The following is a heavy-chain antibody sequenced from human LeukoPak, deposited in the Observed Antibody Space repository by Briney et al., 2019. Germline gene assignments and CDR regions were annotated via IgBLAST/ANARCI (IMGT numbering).Heavy chain of an antibody. CDR2: ISSSSSTI. J-gene: IGHJ5*02. CDR1: GFTFSSYS. V-gene: IGHV3-48*01. CDR3: FSLEQLVSWFDP. Sequence: QSGGSLRLSCAASGFTFSSYSMNWVRQAPGKGLEWVSYISSSSSTIYYADSVKGRFTISRDNAKNSLYLQMNSLRAEDTAVYYCFSLEQLVSWFDPWGQGTLVTVSS. D-gene: IGHD6-13*01.